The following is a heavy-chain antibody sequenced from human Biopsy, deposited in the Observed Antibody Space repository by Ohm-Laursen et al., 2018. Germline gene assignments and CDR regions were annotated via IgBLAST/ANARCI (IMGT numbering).Heavy chain of an antibody. J-gene: IGHJ6*02. Sequence: GTLSLTCTVSGGSISGHFWSWVRQPAGKGLEWIGRIYSNGNTNYNPSLKSRVTISVDTSKNQFSLRLNSVTAADTAVYYCARTLVDCTSGTCYDVGDGMDVWGQGTTVIVSS. V-gene: IGHV4-4*07. CDR1: GGSISGHF. CDR3: ARTLVDCTSGTCYDVGDGMDV. CDR2: IYSNGNT. D-gene: IGHD2-15*01.